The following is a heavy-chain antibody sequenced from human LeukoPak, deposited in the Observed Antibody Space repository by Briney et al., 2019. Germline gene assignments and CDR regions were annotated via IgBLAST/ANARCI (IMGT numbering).Heavy chain of an antibody. J-gene: IGHJ3*02. CDR3: TRLLDYDASGDPDTFDI. D-gene: IGHD3-22*01. CDR1: GGSISPNY. CDR2: IYYTGRT. V-gene: IGHV4-59*01. Sequence: SETLSLTCTVSGGSISPNYWSWIRQPPGKGLEWIGFIYYTGRTRYNPSLQSRVTISGDTPKNHFSLKLSSLSAADTAVYYCTRLLDYDASGDPDTFDIWGRGTMVTVSS.